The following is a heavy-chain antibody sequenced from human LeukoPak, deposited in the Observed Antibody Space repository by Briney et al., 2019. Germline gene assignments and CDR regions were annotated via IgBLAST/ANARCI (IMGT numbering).Heavy chain of an antibody. D-gene: IGHD3-22*01. CDR3: ARGPPSGYYLLPLDY. J-gene: IGHJ4*02. V-gene: IGHV4-34*01. Sequence: PSETLSLTRAVYGGSFSGYYWSWIRQPPGKGLEWIGEINHSGSTNYNPSLKSRVTISVDTSKNQFSLKLSSVTAADTAVYYCARGPPSGYYLLPLDYWGQGTLVTVSS. CDR2: INHSGST. CDR1: GGSFSGYY.